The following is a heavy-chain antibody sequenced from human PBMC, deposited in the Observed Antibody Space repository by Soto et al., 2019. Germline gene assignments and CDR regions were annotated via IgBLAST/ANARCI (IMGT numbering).Heavy chain of an antibody. CDR1: GGSISSGGYY. J-gene: IGHJ6*02. V-gene: IGHV4-31*03. D-gene: IGHD2-15*01. CDR2: IYYSGST. Sequence: PSETLSLTCTVSGGSISSGGYYWSWIRQHPGKGLEWIGYIYYSGSTYYNPSLKSRVTISVDTSKNQFSLKLSSVTAADTAVYYCASSFCTTSGGKAYTRGGPMDVWGQGTTVTVSS. CDR3: ASSFCTTSGGKAYTRGGPMDV.